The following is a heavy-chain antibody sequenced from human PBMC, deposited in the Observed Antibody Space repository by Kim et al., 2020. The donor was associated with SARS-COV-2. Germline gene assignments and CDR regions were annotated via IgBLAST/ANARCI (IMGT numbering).Heavy chain of an antibody. CDR3: ARGRRVRKIAAAGIDY. CDR2: INHSGST. V-gene: IGHV4-34*01. D-gene: IGHD6-13*01. CDR1: GGSFSGYY. Sequence: LETLSLTCAVYGGSFSGYYWSWIRQPPGKGLEWIGEINHSGSTNYKPSLKSRVTISVDTSKNQFSLKLSSVTAADTAVYYCARGRRVRKIAAAGIDYWGQGTLVTVSS. J-gene: IGHJ4*02.